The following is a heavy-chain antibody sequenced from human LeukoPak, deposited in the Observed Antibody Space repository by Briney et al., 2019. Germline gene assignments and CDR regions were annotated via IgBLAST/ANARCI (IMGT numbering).Heavy chain of an antibody. V-gene: IGHV3-30*03. CDR1: GFSFTNDG. D-gene: IGHD3-10*01. CDR2: ITYDGYYK. J-gene: IGHJ4*02. CDR3: VRDPSPVVRASLIGY. Sequence: PGTSLRLSCASSGFSFTNDGMQWVRQAPGKGLEWVALITYDGYYKYYSDSVKGRFTISSDTSKNTLYLQMNSLRAEDTAVYYCVRDPSPVVRASLIGYWGQGTPVTVSS.